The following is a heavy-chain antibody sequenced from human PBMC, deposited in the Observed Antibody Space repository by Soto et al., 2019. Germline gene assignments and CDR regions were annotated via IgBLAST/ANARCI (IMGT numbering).Heavy chain of an antibody. CDR1: GYTFTSYG. CDR2: ISAYNGNT. CDR3: ASGAREPAAAPYYYYGMDV. J-gene: IGHJ6*02. Sequence: QVQLVQSGAEVKKPGASVKVSCKASGYTFTSYGISWVRQAPGQGLEWMGWISAYNGNTNYAQKRQGKVTMTTDTSTSTAYMELRSLRSDDTAVYYCASGAREPAAAPYYYYGMDVWGQGTTVTVSS. D-gene: IGHD6-13*01. V-gene: IGHV1-18*01.